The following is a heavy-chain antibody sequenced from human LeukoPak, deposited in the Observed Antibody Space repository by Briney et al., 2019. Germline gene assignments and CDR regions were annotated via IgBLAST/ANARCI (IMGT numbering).Heavy chain of an antibody. CDR1: GYTLTELS. CDR2: FDPEDGET. J-gene: IGHJ4*02. D-gene: IGHD3-10*01. V-gene: IGHV1-24*01. CDR3: ARRRTITMVRGVPFDH. Sequence: ASVKVSCKVSGYTLTELSMHWVRQAPGKGLEWMGGFDPEDGETIYAQKFQGRVTMTEDTSADTAYMELSSLRSEDTAVYYCARRRTITMVRGVPFDHWGQGTLVTVSS.